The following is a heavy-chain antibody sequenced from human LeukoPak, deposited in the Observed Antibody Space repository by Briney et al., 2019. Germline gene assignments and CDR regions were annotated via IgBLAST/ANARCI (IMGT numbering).Heavy chain of an antibody. Sequence: HEASVTVSCKASGYTFTGYYMHWVRQAPGQGLEWMGWINPNSGGTNYAQKFQGRVTMTRDTSISTAYMELSRLRSDDTAVYYCARDGHGDYVGGFDYWGQGTLVTVSS. V-gene: IGHV1-2*02. J-gene: IGHJ4*02. D-gene: IGHD4-17*01. CDR3: ARDGHGDYVGGFDY. CDR1: GYTFTGYY. CDR2: INPNSGGT.